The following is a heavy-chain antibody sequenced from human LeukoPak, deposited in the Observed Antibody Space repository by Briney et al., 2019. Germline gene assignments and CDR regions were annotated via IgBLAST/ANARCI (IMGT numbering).Heavy chain of an antibody. CDR1: GFTFSSYA. Sequence: GGSLRLSCAASGFTFSSYAMSWVRQAPGRGLEWVSAISGSGGSTYYADSVKGRFTISRDNSKNTLYLKMNSLRAEDTAVYYCAKRLPYSSGWYYFDYWGQGTLVTVSP. CDR3: AKRLPYSSGWYYFDY. J-gene: IGHJ4*02. CDR2: ISGSGGST. V-gene: IGHV3-23*01. D-gene: IGHD6-19*01.